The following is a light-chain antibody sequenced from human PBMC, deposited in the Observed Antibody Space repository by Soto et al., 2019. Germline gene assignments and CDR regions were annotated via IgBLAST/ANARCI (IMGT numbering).Light chain of an antibody. J-gene: IGKJ1*01. CDR3: QQYGSSRWT. CDR1: QSVSSSY. CDR2: GAS. Sequence: EMVLTQSPGTLSLSPGERATLSCRASQSVSSSYLAWHQQKPGQAPRLLIYGASSRATGIPDRFSGSGSGTDFTLTISRLEPEDFAVYYCQQYGSSRWTFGQGTKVEIK. V-gene: IGKV3-20*01.